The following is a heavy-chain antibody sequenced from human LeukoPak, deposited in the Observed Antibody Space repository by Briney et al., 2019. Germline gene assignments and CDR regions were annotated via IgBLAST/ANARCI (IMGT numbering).Heavy chain of an antibody. D-gene: IGHD1-14*01. CDR1: GFTFSSYA. CDR2: ISYDGSNK. J-gene: IGHJ3*02. V-gene: IGHV3-30-3*01. CDR3: ARGRSGFDI. Sequence: GGSLRLSCAASGFTFSSYAMHWVRQAPGKGLEWVAVISYDGSNKYYADSVKGRFTISRDNSKSTLYLQMNSLRAEDTAVYYCARGRSGFDIWGQGTMVTVSS.